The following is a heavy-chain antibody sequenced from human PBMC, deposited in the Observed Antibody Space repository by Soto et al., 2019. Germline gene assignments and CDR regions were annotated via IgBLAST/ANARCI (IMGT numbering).Heavy chain of an antibody. D-gene: IGHD2-15*01. V-gene: IGHV3-23*01. CDR1: GFTFSSFA. J-gene: IGHJ4*02. Sequence: EVHLLESGGGLVQPGGSLRLSCAASGFTFSSFAMNWVRQAPGKGREWVSGINGGATRTYYADSVRGRFTVSRDNSKSTVFLELNILRAEDTAVYYCAKVGHHCTISSCYSLSGYFDSWAQGTLVTVSS. CDR3: AKVGHHCTISSCYSLSGYFDS. CDR2: INGGATRT.